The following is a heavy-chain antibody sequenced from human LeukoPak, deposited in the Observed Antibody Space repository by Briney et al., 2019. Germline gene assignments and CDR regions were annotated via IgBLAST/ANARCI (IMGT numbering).Heavy chain of an antibody. CDR3: AKVRYDSSGYQSPYFDY. Sequence: GGSLRLSCAASGFTFSSYAMGWVRQAPGKGLEWVSVISGSGGSTYYADSVKGRFTISRDNSKNTLYLQMNSLRAEDTAVYYCAKVRYDSSGYQSPYFDYWGQGILVTVSS. CDR2: ISGSGGST. J-gene: IGHJ4*02. CDR1: GFTFSSYA. D-gene: IGHD3-22*01. V-gene: IGHV3-23*01.